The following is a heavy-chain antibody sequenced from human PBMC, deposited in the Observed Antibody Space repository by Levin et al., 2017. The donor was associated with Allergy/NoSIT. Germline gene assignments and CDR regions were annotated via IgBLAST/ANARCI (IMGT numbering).Heavy chain of an antibody. J-gene: IGHJ4*01. CDR2: VYHSGNT. CDR1: NYSIRSHYY. D-gene: IGHD6-13*01. Sequence: SETLSLTCAVSNYSIRSHYYWGWIRQPPGKGLQWIASVYHSGNTYYNPSLKSRVTISVDTTKNQFFLKLNSVTAADTAVYYCARGNIAAAYFDPWGHGTLVTVSS. CDR3: ARGNIAAAYFDP. V-gene: IGHV4-38-2*01.